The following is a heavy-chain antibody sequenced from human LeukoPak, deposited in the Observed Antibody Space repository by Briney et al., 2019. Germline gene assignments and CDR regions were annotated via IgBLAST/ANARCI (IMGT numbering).Heavy chain of an antibody. CDR2: IYYSGST. Sequence: PSEAPSLTCTVSGGSISSYYWSWIRQPPGKGLEWIGYIYYSGSTNYNPSLKSRVTISVDTSKNQFSLKLSSVTAADTAVYHCARLIGIAAAGIEYWGQGTLVTVSS. CDR1: GGSISSYY. V-gene: IGHV4-59*08. CDR3: ARLIGIAAAGIEY. J-gene: IGHJ4*02. D-gene: IGHD6-13*01.